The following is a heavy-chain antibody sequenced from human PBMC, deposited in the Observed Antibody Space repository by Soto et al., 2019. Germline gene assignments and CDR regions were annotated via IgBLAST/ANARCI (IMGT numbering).Heavy chain of an antibody. Sequence: SETLSLTCTVSGDSISTSYYYWGWIRQPPGKGLEWIGSIYSSGSTYDNPSLKSRVTISVDTPKNQFSLKLSSVTAADTAVYYCAKNWNWGSLVHWGQGTLVTVSS. D-gene: IGHD7-27*01. CDR3: AKNWNWGSLVH. CDR1: GDSISTSYYY. V-gene: IGHV4-39*01. CDR2: IYSSGST. J-gene: IGHJ4*02.